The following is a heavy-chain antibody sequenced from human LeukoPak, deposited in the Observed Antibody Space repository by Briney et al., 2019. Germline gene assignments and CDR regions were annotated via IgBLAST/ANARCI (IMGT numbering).Heavy chain of an antibody. D-gene: IGHD2-15*01. V-gene: IGHV3-73*01. CDR3: AKDFSLGDCSGGSCAG. Sequence: GGSLRLSCVASGFTFSGSAMHWVRQASGKGLEWVGRIRSKANSYATAYAASVKGRFTISRDDSKNTTYLQMHSLRAEDTAVYYCAKDFSLGDCSGGSCAGWGQGTMVTVSS. CDR1: GFTFSGSA. J-gene: IGHJ3*01. CDR2: IRSKANSYAT.